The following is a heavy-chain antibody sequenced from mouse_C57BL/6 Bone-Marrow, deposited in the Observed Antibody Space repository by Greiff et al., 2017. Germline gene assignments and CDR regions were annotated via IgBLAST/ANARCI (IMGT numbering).Heavy chain of an antibody. J-gene: IGHJ1*01. Sequence: QVQLQQSGAELMKPGASVKLSCKATGFTFTGYWIEWVKQRPEQGLEWIGEILPGSGSTNYNEKFKGKATFTAETSSNTAYMQLSSLSTEDSAIYYCARGAYYGSSYDLYFDVWGPGTTVTVSS. CDR1: GFTFTGYW. D-gene: IGHD1-1*01. CDR2: ILPGSGST. V-gene: IGHV1-9*01. CDR3: ARGAYYGSSYDLYFDV.